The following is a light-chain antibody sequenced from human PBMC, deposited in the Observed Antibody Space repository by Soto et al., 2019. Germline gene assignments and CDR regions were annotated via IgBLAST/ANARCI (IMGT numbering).Light chain of an antibody. J-gene: IGKJ1*01. Sequence: EIVMTQSPATLSVSPGEGVTLSCRASQSVSSNLAWYQQKPGQAPRLLIYGASTRDTGIPARFSGSGSGTEFTLTNSSLQSEDFAIYYCQQYANWPRTFGLGTKVEIK. CDR2: GAS. CDR1: QSVSSN. CDR3: QQYANWPRT. V-gene: IGKV3-15*01.